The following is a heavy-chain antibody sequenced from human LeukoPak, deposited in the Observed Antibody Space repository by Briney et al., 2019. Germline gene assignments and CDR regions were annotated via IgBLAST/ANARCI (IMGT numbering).Heavy chain of an antibody. D-gene: IGHD1-26*01. CDR3: ARARSGKWGFDY. J-gene: IGHJ4*02. CDR2: IHYSGSA. Sequence: EASETLSLTCTVSNGPTNTYQWTWLRQPPGRGLEWIGNIHYSGSANYNPSLKSRVIISLDTSKNQFSLKLSSVTAADTAVYYCARARSGKWGFDYWGQGTLVTVSS. V-gene: IGHV4-59*12. CDR1: NGPTNTYQ.